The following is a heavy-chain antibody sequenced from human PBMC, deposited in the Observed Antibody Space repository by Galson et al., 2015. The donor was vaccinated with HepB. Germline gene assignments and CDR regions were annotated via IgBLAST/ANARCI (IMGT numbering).Heavy chain of an antibody. CDR1: GFTFSSYW. CDR3: TTTVAGYYYYYGMDV. V-gene: IGHV3-74*01. D-gene: IGHD6-19*01. Sequence: LRLSCAASGFTFSSYWMHWVRQAPGKGLVWVSRINSDGSSTSYADSVKGRFTISRDNAKNTLYLQMNSLKTEDTAVYYCTTTVAGYYYYYGMDVWGQGTTVTVSS. J-gene: IGHJ6*02. CDR2: INSDGSST.